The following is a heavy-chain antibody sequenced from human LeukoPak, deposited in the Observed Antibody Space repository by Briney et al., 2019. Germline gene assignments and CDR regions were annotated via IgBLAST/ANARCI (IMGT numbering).Heavy chain of an antibody. J-gene: IGHJ4*02. Sequence: ASVKVSCKASGYTFTGYYMHWVRQAPGQGLEWMGRINPDGGGTNYAQRFEGRVTMNRDTCISTAYMEMSRLRYDDTAVYYCAREFDYYDSSGPGRDYWGQGTLVTVSS. D-gene: IGHD3-22*01. V-gene: IGHV1-2*06. CDR3: AREFDYYDSSGPGRDY. CDR1: GYTFTGYY. CDR2: INPDGGGT.